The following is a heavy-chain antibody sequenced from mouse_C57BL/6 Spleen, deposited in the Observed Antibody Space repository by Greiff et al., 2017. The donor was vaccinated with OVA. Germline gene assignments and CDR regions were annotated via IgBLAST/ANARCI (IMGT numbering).Heavy chain of an antibody. CDR2: INYDGSST. V-gene: IGHV5-16*01. CDR3: ARVELAFAY. D-gene: IGHD4-1*01. Sequence: EVQGVESAGGLVQPGSSMKLSCTASGFTFSDYYMAWVRQVPEKGLEWVANINYDGSSTYYLDSLKSRFIISRDNAKNILYLQMSSLKSEDTATYYCARVELAFAYWGQGTLVTVSA. CDR1: GFTFSDYY. J-gene: IGHJ3*01.